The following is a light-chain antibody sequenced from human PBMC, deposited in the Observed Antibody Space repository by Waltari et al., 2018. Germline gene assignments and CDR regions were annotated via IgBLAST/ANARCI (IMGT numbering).Light chain of an antibody. V-gene: IGLV1-47*01. Sequence: QSVLTQPPSASGTPGQRVTISCSGSSSTIGSTYVYCYQQLPGTAPKLRIYRNNRRPSGVPDRFSGSKSGTSASLAISGLRSEDEADYYCAAWDDSLSGPVFGGGTKLTVL. CDR3: AAWDDSLSGPV. J-gene: IGLJ2*01. CDR1: SSTIGSTY. CDR2: RNN.